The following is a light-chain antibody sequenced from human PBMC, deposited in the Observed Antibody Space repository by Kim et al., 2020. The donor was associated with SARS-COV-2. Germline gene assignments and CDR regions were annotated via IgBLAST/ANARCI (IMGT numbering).Light chain of an antibody. J-gene: IGKJ1*01. V-gene: IGKV1-5*03. CDR1: QSVSTW. CDR2: EAS. CDR3: QQYDSYVT. Sequence: SGAGGDSVTIACRASQSVSTWLAWYQQKPGKAPKLLIYEASSLESGVPSWCGGGGSGTVFTLTISILQPYDFATYYCQQYDSYVTFGQGTKVDIK.